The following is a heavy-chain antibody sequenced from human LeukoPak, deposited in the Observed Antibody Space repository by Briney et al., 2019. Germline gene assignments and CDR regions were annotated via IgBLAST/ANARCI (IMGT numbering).Heavy chain of an antibody. J-gene: IGHJ4*02. Sequence: GGSLRLSCAASGFTFSNYWMSWVRQAPGKGLEWVANIKQDGSEKYYVDSVKGRFTISRDNAKNSLYLQMNSLRAEDTAVYYCARDRVTTDYWGQGTLVTVSS. D-gene: IGHD4-17*01. CDR2: IKQDGSEK. CDR1: GFTFSNYW. V-gene: IGHV3-7*01. CDR3: ARDRVTTDY.